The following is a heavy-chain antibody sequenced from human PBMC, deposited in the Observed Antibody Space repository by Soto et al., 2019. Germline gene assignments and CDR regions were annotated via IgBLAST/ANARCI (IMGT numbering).Heavy chain of an antibody. CDR3: ARDRYCSSTSCHDAFDI. Sequence: ASVKVSCKASGYTFTSYAMHWVRQAPGQRLEWMGWINAGNGNTKYSQKFQGRVTITRDTSASTAYMELSSLRSEDTAVYYCARDRYCSSTSCHDAFDIWGQGTMVTVS. CDR1: GYTFTSYA. D-gene: IGHD2-2*01. V-gene: IGHV1-3*01. J-gene: IGHJ3*02. CDR2: INAGNGNT.